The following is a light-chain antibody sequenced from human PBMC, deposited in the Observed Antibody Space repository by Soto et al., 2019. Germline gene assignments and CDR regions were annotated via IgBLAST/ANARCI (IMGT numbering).Light chain of an antibody. J-gene: IGKJ1*01. Sequence: DIQVTQSPSTLSASVGDRVTLTFRASQSISSWLAWYQQKPGRAPKLLIYDASTLESGVPSRFSGSGSGTEFTLTISRLQPDDFATYYCQQYNTYPWTFGQGTKVDIK. CDR1: QSISSW. CDR3: QQYNTYPWT. V-gene: IGKV1-5*01. CDR2: DAS.